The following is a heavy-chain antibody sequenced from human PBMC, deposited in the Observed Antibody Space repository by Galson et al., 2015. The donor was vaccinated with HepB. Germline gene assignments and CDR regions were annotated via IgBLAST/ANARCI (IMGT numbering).Heavy chain of an antibody. V-gene: IGHV1-2*06. CDR1: GYTFTGYY. J-gene: IGHJ5*02. Sequence: SVKVSCKASGYTFTGYYMHWVRQAPGQGLEWMGRINPNSGGTNYAQKFQGRVTMTRDTSISTAYMELSRLRSDDTAVYYCARTHTLGGYYYGNWFDPWGQGTLVTVSS. CDR3: ARTHTLGGYYYGNWFDP. CDR2: INPNSGGT. D-gene: IGHD3-10*01.